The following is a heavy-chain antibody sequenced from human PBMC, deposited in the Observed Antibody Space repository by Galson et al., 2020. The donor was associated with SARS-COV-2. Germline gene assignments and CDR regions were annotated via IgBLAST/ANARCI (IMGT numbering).Heavy chain of an antibody. V-gene: IGHV3-11*01. CDR3: ARLGSSSEYYFDY. D-gene: IGHD3-22*01. Sequence: PGGSLRLSCTASGLTFSVYYIGWIRQAPGKGLEWITYISTSGTTIYYADSVKGRFTISRDNARNSLFLQMDSLTADDTAVYYCARLGSSSEYYFDYWGQGTLVTVSS. J-gene: IGHJ4*02. CDR1: GLTFSVYY. CDR2: ISTSGTTI.